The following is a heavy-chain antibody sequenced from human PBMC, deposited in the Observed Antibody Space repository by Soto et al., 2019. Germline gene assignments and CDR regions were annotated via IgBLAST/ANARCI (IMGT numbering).Heavy chain of an antibody. D-gene: IGHD1-1*01. Sequence: QVQLQPWGAGRLKPSETLSLTCAVYGGSFSGDYCILIRLPTVNVMSWIGEINHSGITIYILSLKCRVTSSVDKSNNKFSLNLRSVTAADMAVYYCARGPGWNASSAQVDDCGQGTLVT. CDR1: GGSFSGDY. CDR3: ARGPGWNASSAQVDD. V-gene: IGHV4-34*01. CDR2: INHSGIT. J-gene: IGHJ4*02.